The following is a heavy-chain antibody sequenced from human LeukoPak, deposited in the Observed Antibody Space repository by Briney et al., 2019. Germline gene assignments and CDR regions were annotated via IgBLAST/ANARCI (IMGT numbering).Heavy chain of an antibody. CDR1: GYSISSGYY. V-gene: IGHV4-38-2*02. Sequence: PSETLSLTCTVSGYSISSGYYWGWIRQPPGKGLEWIGSIYHSGSTYYNPSLKSRVTISVDTSKNQFSLKLSSVTAADTAVYYCARSDWSNWFDPWGQGTLVTVSS. J-gene: IGHJ5*02. CDR2: IYHSGST. D-gene: IGHD3-9*01. CDR3: ARSDWSNWFDP.